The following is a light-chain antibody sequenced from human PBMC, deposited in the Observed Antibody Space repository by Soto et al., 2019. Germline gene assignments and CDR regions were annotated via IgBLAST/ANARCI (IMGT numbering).Light chain of an antibody. CDR2: AAS. J-gene: IGKJ5*01. CDR1: QSVSSRY. V-gene: IGKV3-20*01. Sequence: ESVLRQSPGTLSSSAGDRATLSWRGSQSVSSRYLAWYQQKPGQSPRLLIYAASSRATGIPDRFSGSGSGTDSTLTISRLEPEDFAVYYCKQYGSSITFGQGTRLDIK. CDR3: KQYGSSIT.